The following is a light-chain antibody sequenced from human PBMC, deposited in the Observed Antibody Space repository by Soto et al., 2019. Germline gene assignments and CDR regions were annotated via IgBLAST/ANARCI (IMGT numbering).Light chain of an antibody. CDR2: EVS. V-gene: IGLV2-18*02. Sequence: QSVLTQPPSVSGSPGQSVTISCTGTSSDVGSYNRVSWYQQPPGTAPKLMIYEVSNRPSGVPDRFSGSKSGNTASLTISGLQAEDEADYYCSSDTSSSIYVFGTGTKLTVL. J-gene: IGLJ1*01. CDR1: SSDVGSYNR. CDR3: SSDTSSSIYV.